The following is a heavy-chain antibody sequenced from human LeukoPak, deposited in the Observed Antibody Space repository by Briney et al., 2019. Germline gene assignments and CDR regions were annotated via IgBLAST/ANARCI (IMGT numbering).Heavy chain of an antibody. V-gene: IGHV4-38-2*02. CDR3: ARALVSSGSYLFDY. Sequence: PSETLSLTCTVSGYSIGSSYYWVWIRLAPGQGLEWIASISHSGITYYNPSLRSRVTISVDKSKNQFSLKLSSVTAADTAVYYCARALVSSGSYLFDYWGQGTLVTVSS. CDR1: GYSIGSSYY. J-gene: IGHJ4*02. D-gene: IGHD1-26*01. CDR2: ISHSGIT.